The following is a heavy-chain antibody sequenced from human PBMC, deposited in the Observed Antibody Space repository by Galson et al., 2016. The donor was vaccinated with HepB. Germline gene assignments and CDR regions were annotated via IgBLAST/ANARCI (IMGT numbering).Heavy chain of an antibody. Sequence: TLSLTCTVSGGSISSGASYWSWLRQHPGKGLEWIGYIFYSGNTFYNPSLQSRVTISLDTPKNQFSLKLNSVTAADTAVYYCARIPATMTRWIDPWGQGTLVTVSS. V-gene: IGHV4-31*03. D-gene: IGHD2-2*01. J-gene: IGHJ5*02. CDR2: IFYSGNT. CDR3: ARIPATMTRWIDP. CDR1: GGSISSGASY.